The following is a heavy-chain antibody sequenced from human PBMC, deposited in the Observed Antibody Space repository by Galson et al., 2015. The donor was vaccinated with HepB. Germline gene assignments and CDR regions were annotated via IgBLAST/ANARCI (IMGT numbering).Heavy chain of an antibody. Sequence: QSGAEVKKPGESLKISCKGSGYSFTSHWIGWVRQMPGKGLEWMGIIYPGDSDTRYSPSFQGQVTISADKSISTAYLQWSSLKASDTAMYYCAAYCSSTSCYGRGWFDPWGQGTLVTVSS. V-gene: IGHV5-51*01. J-gene: IGHJ5*02. CDR1: GYSFTSHW. CDR2: IYPGDSDT. D-gene: IGHD2-2*01. CDR3: AAYCSSTSCYGRGWFDP.